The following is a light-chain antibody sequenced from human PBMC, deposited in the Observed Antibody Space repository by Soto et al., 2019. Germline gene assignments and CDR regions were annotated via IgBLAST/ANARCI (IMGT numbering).Light chain of an antibody. V-gene: IGKV3-20*01. CDR2: RAS. CDR1: LRVSSDY. Sequence: EMVVTQAPGTLSLSPGERATRSCRASLRVSSDYLAWYQQKPGQTPKVLIYRASSRATGIPDRFSGSGSGTDFTRTISRLEPEDFAVYYCQQYGSSPLTFGGGTKVEI. J-gene: IGKJ4*01. CDR3: QQYGSSPLT.